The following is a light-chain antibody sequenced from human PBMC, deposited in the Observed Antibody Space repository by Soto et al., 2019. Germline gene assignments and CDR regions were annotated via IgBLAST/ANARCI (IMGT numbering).Light chain of an antibody. CDR1: QSVSSSQ. V-gene: IGKV3-20*01. Sequence: ETVMTQSPATLSVSPGERATLSCRASQSVSSSQLAWYQQKPGQAPRLLMYGASSRATGIPDRLSGSGSGTDFTLTISRLEPEDFAVYYCQQYGSSPITFGQGTRLEI. J-gene: IGKJ5*01. CDR2: GAS. CDR3: QQYGSSPIT.